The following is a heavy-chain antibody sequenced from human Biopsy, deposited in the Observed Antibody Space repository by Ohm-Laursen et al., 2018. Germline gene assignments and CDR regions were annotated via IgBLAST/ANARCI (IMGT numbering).Heavy chain of an antibody. Sequence: GTLSLTCAVYGESFNGYYWSWIRQTPGKGLEWIGYIYYTGSTNYNPSVKSRVTISVDTSKNQFSLKLNSVTAADTAVYFRARDSRGGHLNTTLITGKNLDSWGQGILVTVSS. V-gene: IGHV4-59*01. CDR1: GESFNGYY. CDR3: ARDSRGGHLNTTLITGKNLDS. J-gene: IGHJ4*02. CDR2: IYYTGST. D-gene: IGHD3-16*01.